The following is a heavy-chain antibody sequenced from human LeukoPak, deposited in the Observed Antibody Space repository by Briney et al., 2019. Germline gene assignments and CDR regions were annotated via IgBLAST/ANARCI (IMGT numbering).Heavy chain of an antibody. CDR2: ISGSGGST. CDR1: GFSFSSHW. D-gene: IGHD4-17*01. CDR3: AKDLYGDYVVTFDY. V-gene: IGHV3-23*01. J-gene: IGHJ4*02. Sequence: PGGSLRLSCAASGFSFSSHWMSWVRQAPGKGLEWVSAISGSGGSTYYADSVKGRFTISRDNSKNTLYLQMNSLRAEDTAVYYCAKDLYGDYVVTFDYWGQGTLVTVSS.